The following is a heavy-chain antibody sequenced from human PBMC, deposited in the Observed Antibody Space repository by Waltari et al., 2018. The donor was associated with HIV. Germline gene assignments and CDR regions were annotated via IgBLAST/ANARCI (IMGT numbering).Heavy chain of an antibody. CDR2: ITAKGGRK. D-gene: IGHD2-21*02. V-gene: IGHV3-23*01. J-gene: IGHJ4*02. Sequence: EVQLLESGGDLVQPGGSLRLSCAASGFTLRGHAMTWVRRAPGKGLECVSFITAKGGRKDYADAVKGLFSISRDNSKNTMCLQMNSLRAEDTAVYYCARGRGDCGGDCYYLDYWGQGALVTVSS. CDR3: ARGRGDCGGDCYYLDY. CDR1: GFTLRGHA.